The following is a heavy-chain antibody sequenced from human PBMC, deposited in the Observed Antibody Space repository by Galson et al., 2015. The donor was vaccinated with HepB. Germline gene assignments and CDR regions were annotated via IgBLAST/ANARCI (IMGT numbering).Heavy chain of an antibody. D-gene: IGHD1-26*01. V-gene: IGHV3-23*01. J-gene: IGHJ4*02. CDR2: ISGSGGST. CDR1: GFTFSSYA. CDR3: AKDTIVGATIAVELDY. Sequence: SLRLSCAASGFTFSSYAMSWVRQAPGKGLEWVSAISGSGGSTYYADSVKGRFTISRDNSKNTLYLQMNSLRAEDTAVYYCAKDTIVGATIAVELDYWGQGTLVTVSS.